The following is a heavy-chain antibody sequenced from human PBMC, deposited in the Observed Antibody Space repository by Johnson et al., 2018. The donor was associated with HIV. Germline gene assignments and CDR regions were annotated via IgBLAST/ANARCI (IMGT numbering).Heavy chain of an antibody. CDR2: ISYDGRNK. D-gene: IGHD4-23*01. J-gene: IGHJ3*02. CDR3: ACADIGGNPDAFDI. CDR1: GFTFSSYA. V-gene: IGHV3-30-3*01. Sequence: QVQLVESGGGVVQPGRSLRLSCAASGFTFSSYAMHWVRQAPGKGLEWVAVISYDGRNKYYADSVKGRFTISRDNSKNTLYLQMNSLRAEDTAVYYCACADIGGNPDAFDIWGQGTMVTVSS.